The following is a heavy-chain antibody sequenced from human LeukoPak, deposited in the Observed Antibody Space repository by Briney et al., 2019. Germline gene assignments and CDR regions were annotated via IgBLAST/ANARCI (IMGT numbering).Heavy chain of an antibody. CDR3: ATSFARDSDILTGYYIGDY. CDR2: IIPIFGTA. Sequence: SVKVSCRASGGTFSSYAISWVRQAPGQGLEWMGGIIPIFGTANYAQKFQGRVTITTDESTSTAYMELRSLRSADTAVYYCATSFARDSDILTGYYIGDYWGQGTLITVSS. J-gene: IGHJ4*02. V-gene: IGHV1-69*05. D-gene: IGHD3-9*01. CDR1: GGTFSSYA.